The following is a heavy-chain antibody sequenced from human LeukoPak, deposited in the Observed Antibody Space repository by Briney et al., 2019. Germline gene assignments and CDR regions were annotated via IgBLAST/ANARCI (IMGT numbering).Heavy chain of an antibody. CDR3: AKDTGYSYGHHYYYYGMDV. J-gene: IGHJ6*02. V-gene: IGHV3-23*01. CDR1: GFTFSSYA. Sequence: GGSLRLSCAASGFTFSSYAMSWVRQAPGKGLEWVSAISGSGGSTYYADSVKGRFTISRDNSKNTLYLQMNSLRAEDTAVYYCAKDTGYSYGHHYYYYGMDVWGQGTTVTVSS. D-gene: IGHD5-18*01. CDR2: ISGSGGST.